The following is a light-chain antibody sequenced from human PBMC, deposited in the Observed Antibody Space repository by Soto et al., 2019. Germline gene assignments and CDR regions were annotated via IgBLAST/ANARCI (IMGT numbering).Light chain of an antibody. Sequence: DIQMTQSPSSLSASVGDRVTITCRASQTIGTYLNLFQQKPGKAPKLLIFAASSFQGGVPSRFSGSGSGADFTLTIRSLQPEDFATYYCQQSYSTPYTFGQGTKLEIK. J-gene: IGKJ2*01. CDR1: QTIGTY. CDR3: QQSYSTPYT. CDR2: AAS. V-gene: IGKV1-39*01.